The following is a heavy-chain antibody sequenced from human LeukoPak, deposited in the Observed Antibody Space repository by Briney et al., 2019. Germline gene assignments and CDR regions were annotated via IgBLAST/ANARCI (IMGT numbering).Heavy chain of an antibody. D-gene: IGHD4-23*01. J-gene: IGHJ5*02. CDR3: ARRATASDYVGWFDP. CDR2: IYYSGST. CDR1: GGSISSYY. Sequence: SETLSLTCTVSGGSISSYYWSWIRQPPGKGLEWIGYIYYSGSTNYNPSLKSRVTISVDTSKNQFSLKLSSVTAADTAVYYCARRATASDYVGWFDPWGQGTLVTVSS. V-gene: IGHV4-59*08.